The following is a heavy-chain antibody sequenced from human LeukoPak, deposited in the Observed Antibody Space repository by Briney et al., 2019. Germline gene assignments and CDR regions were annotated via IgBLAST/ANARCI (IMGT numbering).Heavy chain of an antibody. V-gene: IGHV3-9*01. CDR1: GFTFDDYA. J-gene: IGHJ3*02. Sequence: GGSLRLSCAASGFTFDDYAMHWVRQAPGKGLEWVSGISWNSGSIGYADSVKGRFTISRDNAKNSLYLQMNSLRAEDTALYYCAKAATIAAAGNAFDIWGQGTMVTVSS. D-gene: IGHD6-13*01. CDR3: AKAATIAAAGNAFDI. CDR2: ISWNSGSI.